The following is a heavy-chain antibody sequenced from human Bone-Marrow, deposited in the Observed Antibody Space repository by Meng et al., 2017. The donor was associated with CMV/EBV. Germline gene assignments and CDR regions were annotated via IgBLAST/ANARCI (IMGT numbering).Heavy chain of an antibody. CDR3: ATQSPGWNYPFDY. CDR1: GYTFTGYY. Sequence: ASVKVSCKASGYTFTGYYMHWVRQAPGQWLEWMGWINPNSGGTNYAQKFQGRVTMTRDTSISTAYMELSRLRSEDTAGYYGATQSPGWNYPFDYWGQGTLVTVSS. CDR2: INPNSGGT. D-gene: IGHD1-7*01. J-gene: IGHJ4*02. V-gene: IGHV1-2*02.